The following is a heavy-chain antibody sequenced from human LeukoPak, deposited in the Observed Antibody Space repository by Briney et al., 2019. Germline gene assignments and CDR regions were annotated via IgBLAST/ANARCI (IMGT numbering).Heavy chain of an antibody. CDR3: AKEPVDIVASGDDY. Sequence: GGSLRLSCAASGFTFGSYAMSWVRQAPGKGLEWVSAISGSGGSTYYADSVKGRFTISRDNSKNTLYLQMNSLRAEDTAVYYCAKEPVDIVASGDDYWGQGTLVTVSS. CDR1: GFTFGSYA. D-gene: IGHD5-12*01. J-gene: IGHJ4*02. V-gene: IGHV3-23*01. CDR2: ISGSGGST.